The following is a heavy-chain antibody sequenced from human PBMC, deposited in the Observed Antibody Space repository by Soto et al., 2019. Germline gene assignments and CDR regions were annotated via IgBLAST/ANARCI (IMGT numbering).Heavy chain of an antibody. Sequence: ASVKVSCKASGYIFTSYGMSWVRQAPGQRLEWMGWISAYNGNTNYAQKLQGRVTMTTDTSTSTAYMELRSLRSDDTAVYYCARGRTSTIFGVVAKDYWGQGTLVTVSS. CDR2: ISAYNGNT. D-gene: IGHD3-3*01. V-gene: IGHV1-18*01. J-gene: IGHJ4*02. CDR1: GYIFTSYG. CDR3: ARGRTSTIFGVVAKDY.